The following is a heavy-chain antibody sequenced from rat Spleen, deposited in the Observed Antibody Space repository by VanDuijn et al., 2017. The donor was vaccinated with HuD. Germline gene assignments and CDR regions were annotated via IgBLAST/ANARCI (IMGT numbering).Heavy chain of an antibody. D-gene: IGHD1-4*01. V-gene: IGHV5-7*01. CDR1: GFTFSDYY. Sequence: EVQLVESGGGLVQPGRSLKLSCAASGFTFSDYYMAWVRQAPTKGLEWVATISSDGRRNYYRDSVKGRFTISRDNAKSTLYLQMDSLRSEDTATYYCTTPTTRVSYWYFDFWGPGTMVTVSS. CDR3: TTPTTRVSYWYFDF. CDR2: ISSDGRRN. J-gene: IGHJ1*01.